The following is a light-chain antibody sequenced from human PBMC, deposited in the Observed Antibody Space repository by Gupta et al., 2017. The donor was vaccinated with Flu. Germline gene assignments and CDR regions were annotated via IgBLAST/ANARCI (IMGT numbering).Light chain of an antibody. J-gene: IGLJ1*01. Sequence: SVLTQPPSASGTPGQGVAIACSGSISNIGSNPVNWYQQPPGTAPKLPIYGNSQRPSGVPDRFAGSKSGTSASLAISGLQSEDEADYYCAAWDDSLSGHYVFGTGTKVNVL. V-gene: IGLV1-44*01. CDR2: GNS. CDR1: ISNIGSNP. CDR3: AAWDDSLSGHYV.